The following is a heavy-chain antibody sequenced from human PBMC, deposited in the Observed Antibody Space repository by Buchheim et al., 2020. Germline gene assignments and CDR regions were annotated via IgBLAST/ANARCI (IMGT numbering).Heavy chain of an antibody. V-gene: IGHV3-30*04. CDR3: ARIQDSFSSAWYVDY. CDR1: GFTFSNYA. CDR2: VSYDGRTK. J-gene: IGHJ4*02. Sequence: QVELVESGGGVVQPGRSLRLSCAASGFTFSNYAMHWVRQAPGKGLEWVAVVSYDGRTKYYADSVKGRFNISKDNSKNMLYLQMNSLRLDDTGVYYCARIQDSFSSAWYVDYWGQGTL. D-gene: IGHD6-19*01.